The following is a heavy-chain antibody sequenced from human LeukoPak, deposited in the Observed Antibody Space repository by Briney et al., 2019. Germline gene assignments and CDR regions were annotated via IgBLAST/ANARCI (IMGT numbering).Heavy chain of an antibody. CDR3: YSGSYLDY. J-gene: IGHJ4*02. CDR1: GFTFSSYA. Sequence: SGGSLRLSCAASGFTFSSYALTWVRQAPGKGLEWVSAISGSGGSTYYADSVKGRFTISRDNSKNTLYLQMNSLRAEDTAVYYCYSGSYLDYWGQGTLVTVSS. CDR2: ISGSGGST. D-gene: IGHD1-26*01. V-gene: IGHV3-23*01.